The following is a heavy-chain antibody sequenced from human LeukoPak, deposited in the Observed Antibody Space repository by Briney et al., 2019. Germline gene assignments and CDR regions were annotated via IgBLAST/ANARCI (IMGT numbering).Heavy chain of an antibody. D-gene: IGHD2-2*01. V-gene: IGHV4-39*07. CDR1: GGSISSSSYY. CDR3: ARDVYCSSTSCYGSDAFDI. CDR2: IYYSGST. J-gene: IGHJ3*02. Sequence: SETLSLTCTVSGGSISSSSYYWGWVRQPPGTGLEWLGSIYYSGSTYYNPSLKSRVTISVDTSKNQFSLKLSSVTAADTAVYYCARDVYCSSTSCYGSDAFDIWGQGTMVTVSS.